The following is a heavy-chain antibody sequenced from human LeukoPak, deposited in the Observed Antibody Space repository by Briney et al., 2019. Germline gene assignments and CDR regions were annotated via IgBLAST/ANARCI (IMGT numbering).Heavy chain of an antibody. J-gene: IGHJ4*02. V-gene: IGHV4-59*01. Sequence: SETLSLTCTVSGASISPYYWSWIRQPPGRGLETIGYIYYSGSTNYNPSLKSRVTISVDTSANQFSLKLSSVTAADTAVYYCARGTKTGNTGYDWDYWGQGSVVTVSS. CDR3: ARGTKTGNTGYDWDY. CDR1: GASISPYY. D-gene: IGHD5-12*01. CDR2: IYYSGST.